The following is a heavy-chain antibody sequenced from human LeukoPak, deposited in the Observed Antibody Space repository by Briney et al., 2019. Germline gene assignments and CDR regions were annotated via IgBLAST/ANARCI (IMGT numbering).Heavy chain of an antibody. J-gene: IGHJ3*02. CDR2: IKQDGSEK. V-gene: IGHV3-7*01. CDR3: ARGRWDGYNLLDAFDI. D-gene: IGHD5-24*01. CDR1: GFTFSSYW. Sequence: GGSLRLSCAASGFTFSSYWMSWVCQAPGKGLEWVANIKQDGSEKYYVDSVKGRFTISRDNAKNSLFLQMNSLRAEDTAVYYCARGRWDGYNLLDAFDIWGQGTVVTVSS.